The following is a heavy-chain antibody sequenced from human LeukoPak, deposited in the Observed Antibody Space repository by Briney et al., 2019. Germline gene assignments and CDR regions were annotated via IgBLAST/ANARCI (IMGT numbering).Heavy chain of an antibody. V-gene: IGHV4-59*01. Sequence: PSETLSLTCTVSGGSISSYYWSWIRQPPGKGLEWIGYIYYSGSTNYRPSLKSRVTISVDTSKNQFSLKLSSVTAADTAVYYCARGVEGSIAANWGQGTLVTVSS. J-gene: IGHJ4*02. D-gene: IGHD6-6*01. CDR1: GGSISSYY. CDR3: ARGVEGSIAAN. CDR2: IYYSGST.